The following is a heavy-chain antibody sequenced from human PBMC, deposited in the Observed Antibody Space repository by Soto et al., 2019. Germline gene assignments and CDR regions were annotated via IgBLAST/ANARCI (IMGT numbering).Heavy chain of an antibody. V-gene: IGHV2-5*02. CDR2: IYWDDAK. Sequence: QITLKESGPTLVKPTQTLTLTCSFSGFSLSTTGVGVGWIRQPPGKALEWLALIYWDDAKRYNPSLNSRLTITKDASKSQVVLAMTNMDPVDTATYYCVQSRCGGDCLQSFSSHSYYGLDVWGQGTTVTVSS. CDR1: GFSLSTTGVG. D-gene: IGHD2-21*02. CDR3: VQSRCGGDCLQSFSSHSYYGLDV. J-gene: IGHJ6*02.